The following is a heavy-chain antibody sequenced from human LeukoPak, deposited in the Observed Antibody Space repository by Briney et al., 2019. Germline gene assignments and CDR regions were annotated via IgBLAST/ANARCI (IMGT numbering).Heavy chain of an antibody. CDR3: ARENYYDSSGSSEYDY. Sequence: KPGGSLRLSCAASGFTFDSYSMNWVRQAPGKGLEWVSSISSSSGYIYYADSVKGRFTISRDNAKNSLYLQMNSLRAEDTAVYYCARENYYDSSGSSEYDYWGQGTLVTVSS. V-gene: IGHV3-21*01. CDR2: ISSSSGYI. CDR1: GFTFDSYS. J-gene: IGHJ4*02. D-gene: IGHD3-22*01.